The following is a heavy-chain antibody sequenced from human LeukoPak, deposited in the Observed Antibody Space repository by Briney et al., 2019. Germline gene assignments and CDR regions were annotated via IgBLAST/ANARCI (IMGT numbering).Heavy chain of an antibody. Sequence: SETLSLTCAVSGYSISSSNWWGWIRQPPGKGLEWIGYIYYSGSTYYNPSLKRRVTMSVDTSKNQFSLKLSSVTAVETAVYYCARNMAPLVSAFDIWGRGTMVTVSS. CDR2: IYYSGST. V-gene: IGHV4-28*01. CDR1: GYSISSSNW. D-gene: IGHD3-10*01. CDR3: ARNMAPLVSAFDI. J-gene: IGHJ3*02.